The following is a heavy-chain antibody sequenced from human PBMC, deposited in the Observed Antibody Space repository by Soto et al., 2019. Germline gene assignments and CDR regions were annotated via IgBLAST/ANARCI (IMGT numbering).Heavy chain of an antibody. J-gene: IGHJ4*02. CDR1: GGSIRSYD. CDR3: ARRYGYSFDY. Sequence: SETQSLTWTVAGGSIRSYDWRWILQPQGKGLEWIGYIYYRESTNYNPSLKSRVTISVDTSKNQFSLKLSSVTAAVTAVYYCARRYGYSFDYWAREPWSPSPQ. CDR2: IYYREST. V-gene: IGHV4-59*08. D-gene: IGHD1-1*01.